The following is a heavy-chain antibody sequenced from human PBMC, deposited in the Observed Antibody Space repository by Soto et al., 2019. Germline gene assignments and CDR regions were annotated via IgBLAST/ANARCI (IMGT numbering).Heavy chain of an antibody. CDR2: ILVDGRT. CDR3: AKATATGGGAFDI. Sequence: PGGSLRLSCAASGFICSSYDMSWVRQAPGKGLEWVSTILVDGRTFYVDSAKGRFTISRDSSKNTVYLQMNSLTAGDTALYYCAKATATGGGAFDICGQGTMVTVSS. CDR1: GFICSSYD. J-gene: IGHJ3*02. D-gene: IGHD2-8*02. V-gene: IGHV3-23*01.